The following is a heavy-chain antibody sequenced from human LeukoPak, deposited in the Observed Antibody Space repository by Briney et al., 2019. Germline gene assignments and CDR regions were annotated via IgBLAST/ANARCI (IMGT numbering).Heavy chain of an antibody. J-gene: IGHJ4*02. CDR2: ISGGGNT. D-gene: IGHD1-20*01. CDR1: GFTFSSYA. V-gene: IGHV3-23*01. CDR3: AKDHQYNWNRGGAPDY. Sequence: GGSLRLSCAASGFTFSSYAMSWVRQAPGKGLEWVSGISGGGNTYYTDSVKGRFTISRDNSKNTLYLQMSSLGAEDTATYFCAKDHQYNWNRGGAPDYWGEGTLVSVSS.